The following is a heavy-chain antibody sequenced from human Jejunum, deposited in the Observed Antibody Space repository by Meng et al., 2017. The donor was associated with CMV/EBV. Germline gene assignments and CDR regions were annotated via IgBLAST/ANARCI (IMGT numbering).Heavy chain of an antibody. CDR1: GGSISTYY. Sequence: PLHEWGPGLVNPSETLSPPSTVPGGSISTYYWTWSRQPAGKGLEWIGRIYTSGSTHYNPSLKSRVTMSLDTSKNQFSLNLSSVTAADTAIYYCARGPGASTREGFDYWGLGTLVTVSS. J-gene: IGHJ4*02. CDR3: ARGPGASTREGFDY. CDR2: IYTSGST. V-gene: IGHV4-4*07. D-gene: IGHD1-26*01.